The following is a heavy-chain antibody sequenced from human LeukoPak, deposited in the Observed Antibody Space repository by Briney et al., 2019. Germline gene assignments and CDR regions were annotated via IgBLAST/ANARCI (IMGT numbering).Heavy chain of an antibody. V-gene: IGHV3-21*01. CDR3: AREQGGSSYDAFDI. CDR2: ISSSSSYI. Sequence: PGGSLRLSCAASGFTFSSYGMHWVRQAPGKGLEWVSSISSSSSYIYYADSVKGRFTISRDNAKNSLYLQMNSLRAEDTAVYYCAREQGGSSYDAFDIWGQGTMVTVSS. CDR1: GFTFSSYG. D-gene: IGHD6-6*01. J-gene: IGHJ3*02.